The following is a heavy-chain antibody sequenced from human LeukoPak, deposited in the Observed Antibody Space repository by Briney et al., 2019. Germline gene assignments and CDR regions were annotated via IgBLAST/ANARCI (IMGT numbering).Heavy chain of an antibody. CDR3: TRVSISGTSTRDY. V-gene: IGHV1-18*01. D-gene: IGHD1-20*01. J-gene: IGHJ4*02. CDR2: INTYNGIT. Sequence: GASVTVSCKASGYTLTSYGISWVRQAPGQGLEWMGWINTYNGITNYAQKFQGRITMTTDTSTNTAYMDLRSLRPDDTAMYYCTRVSISGTSTRDYWGQGTLVTVSS. CDR1: GYTLTSYG.